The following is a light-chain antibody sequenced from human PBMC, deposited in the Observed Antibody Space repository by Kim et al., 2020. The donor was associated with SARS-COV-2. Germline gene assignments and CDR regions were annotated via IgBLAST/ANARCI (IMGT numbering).Light chain of an antibody. V-gene: IGLV2-11*01. CDR1: SSDVGGYNY. CDR3: CSYAGTL. CDR2: DVS. Sequence: GSPGQSFPHPCTGTSSDVGGYNYVSWYQQHPGKAPKLMIYDVSKRPSGVPDRFSGSKSGNTASLTISGLQAEDEADYYCCSYAGTLFGGGTQLTVL. J-gene: IGLJ2*01.